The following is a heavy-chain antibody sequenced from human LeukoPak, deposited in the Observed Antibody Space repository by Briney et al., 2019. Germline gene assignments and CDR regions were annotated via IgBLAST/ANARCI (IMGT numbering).Heavy chain of an antibody. CDR1: GYTFTGYY. CDR2: INPNSGGT. V-gene: IGHV1-2*02. CDR3: ARDSLLWFGELI. Sequence: ASVKVSCKASGYTFTGYYMHWVRQAPGRGGDWMGWINPNSGGTNYAQKFQGRVTMTRDTSISTAYMELSRLRSDDTAVYYCARDSLLWFGELIWGQGTLVTVSS. J-gene: IGHJ4*02. D-gene: IGHD3-10*01.